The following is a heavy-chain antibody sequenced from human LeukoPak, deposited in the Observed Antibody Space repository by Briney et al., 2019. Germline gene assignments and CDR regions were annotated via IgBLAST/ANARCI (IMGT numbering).Heavy chain of an antibody. V-gene: IGHV3-23*01. CDR1: GVTFSSYA. CDR2: ISGSGGGT. CDR3: AKDQDSMDAFDI. Sequence: PGGSLRLSCAASGVTFSSYAISWVRQAPGKGLECVSAISGSGGGTYYADSAKGRFTISRDNSKNTLYLQMNSLRAEDTPVYYCAKDQDSMDAFDIWGQGTMVTVSS. J-gene: IGHJ3*02. D-gene: IGHD2-15*01.